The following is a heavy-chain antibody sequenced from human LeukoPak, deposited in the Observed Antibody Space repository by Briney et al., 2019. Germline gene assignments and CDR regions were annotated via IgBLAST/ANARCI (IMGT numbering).Heavy chain of an antibody. J-gene: IGHJ5*02. CDR1: GFTFSSYA. CDR2: ITSSGGST. CDR3: VKDDSYYYDSSAYVA. D-gene: IGHD3-22*01. V-gene: IGHV3-64D*06. Sequence: GGSLRLSCSASGFTFSSYAMHWVRQAPGKGLEYVSVITSSGGSTFYADSVKGRFTISRDNSKNTLYLQMSSLRAEDTAAYHCVKDDSYYYDSSAYVAWGQGTLVTVSS.